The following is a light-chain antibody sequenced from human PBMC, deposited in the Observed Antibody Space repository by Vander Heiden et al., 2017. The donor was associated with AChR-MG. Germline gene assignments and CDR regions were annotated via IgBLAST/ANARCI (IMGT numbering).Light chain of an antibody. J-gene: IGKJ4*01. CDR3: QQYSSYPLT. Sequence: AIQMPQSPSSLSASVGDRVTITCRASQDISSGLIWYQQKPGKVPKVLIYDASSLVSGVPSRFSGSGSGTEFTLTISSLQPEDFATYHCQQYSSYPLTFGGGTKVEIK. CDR1: QDISSG. CDR2: DAS. V-gene: IGKV1-13*02.